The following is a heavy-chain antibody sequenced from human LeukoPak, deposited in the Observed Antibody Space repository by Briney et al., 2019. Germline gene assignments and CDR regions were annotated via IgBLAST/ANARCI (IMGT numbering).Heavy chain of an antibody. J-gene: IGHJ4*02. CDR2: IYYSGST. V-gene: IGHV4-59*08. Sequence: SETLSLTCTVSGGSISSYYWSWIRQPPGKGLEWIGHIYYSGSTNYNPSLKSRVTISVDTSKNQFSLKLSSVTAADTAVYYCARLSYSSGWSDYWGQGTLVTVSS. CDR1: GGSISSYY. D-gene: IGHD6-19*01. CDR3: ARLSYSSGWSDY.